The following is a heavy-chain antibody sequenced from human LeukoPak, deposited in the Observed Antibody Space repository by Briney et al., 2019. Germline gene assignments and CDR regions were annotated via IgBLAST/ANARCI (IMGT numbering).Heavy chain of an antibody. D-gene: IGHD3-22*01. V-gene: IGHV4-34*01. J-gene: IGHJ4*02. CDR2: INHRGRT. CDR3: ARGLESTYYYDSSLNY. CDR1: VGSFSGYY. Sequence: SETLSHTPADYVGSFSGYYWSCIRQPPGKGRESIGEINHRGRTNYNPSLKSRITISVDTYKNQFSLKLSSVSAADTAVYYCARGLESTYYYDSSLNYWGQGNLVTVSS.